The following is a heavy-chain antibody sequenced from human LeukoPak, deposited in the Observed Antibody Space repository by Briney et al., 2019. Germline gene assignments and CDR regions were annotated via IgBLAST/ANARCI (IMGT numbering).Heavy chain of an antibody. J-gene: IGHJ4*02. D-gene: IGHD5-18*01. V-gene: IGHV3-30*18. CDR2: ISYDGSNK. CDR3: AKGANTAMVSSYFDY. Sequence: GGSLRLSCAASGFTFSSYGMHWVRQAPGKGLEWVAVISYDGSNKYYTDSVKGRFTISRDNSKNTLYLQMNSLRAEDTAVYYCAKGANTAMVSSYFDYWGQGTLVTVSS. CDR1: GFTFSSYG.